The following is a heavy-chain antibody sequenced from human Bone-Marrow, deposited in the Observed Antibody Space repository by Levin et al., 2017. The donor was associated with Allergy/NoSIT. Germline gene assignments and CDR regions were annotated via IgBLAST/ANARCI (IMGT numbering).Heavy chain of an antibody. D-gene: IGHD3-10*01. CDR2: INFRGST. Sequence: SETLSLTCSVSGASVTSATHYWAWIRQAPGKGPEWIATINFRGSTLYDPSLKSRATLSLDTSKSRFSLKLTSVTAADPAVYYCARLGGSGSFDYLYFDSWGQGTLVTVSS. J-gene: IGHJ4*02. CDR1: GASVTSATHY. V-gene: IGHV4-39*01. CDR3: ARLGGSGSFDYLYFDS.